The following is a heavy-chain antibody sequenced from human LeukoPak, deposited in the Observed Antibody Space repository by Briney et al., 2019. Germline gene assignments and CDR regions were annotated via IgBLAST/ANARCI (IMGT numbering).Heavy chain of an antibody. J-gene: IGHJ4*02. CDR1: GYTFTSYG. CDR2: ISAYNGNT. CDR3: ARGGSGWLVFDY. D-gene: IGHD6-19*01. V-gene: IGHV1-18*03. Sequence: ASVKVSCKASGYTFTSYGISWVRQAPGQGLEWMGWISAYNGNTNYAQKLQGRVTITRDTSASTAYMELSSLRSEDMAVYYCARGGSGWLVFDYWGQGTLVTVSS.